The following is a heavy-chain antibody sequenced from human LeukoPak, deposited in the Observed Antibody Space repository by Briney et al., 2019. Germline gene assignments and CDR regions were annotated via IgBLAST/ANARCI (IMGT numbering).Heavy chain of an antibody. Sequence: GGSLRLSCAASGFTFSSYAMSWVRHAPGEGLGWVSAISGSGGSTYYADSVKGRFTISRDNSKNTLYLQMNSLRAEDTAVYYCATPRYEYCSGGSCDFGFDYWGQGTLVTVSS. CDR3: ATPRYEYCSGGSCDFGFDY. CDR2: ISGSGGST. CDR1: GFTFSSYA. D-gene: IGHD2-15*01. J-gene: IGHJ4*02. V-gene: IGHV3-23*01.